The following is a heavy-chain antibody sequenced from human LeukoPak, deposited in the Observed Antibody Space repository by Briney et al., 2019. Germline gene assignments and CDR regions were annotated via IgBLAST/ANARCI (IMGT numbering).Heavy chain of an antibody. CDR1: GGSFSGYY. V-gene: IGHV4-34*01. D-gene: IGHD3-22*01. CDR3: ARHAWYYYDSSGPYYFDY. J-gene: IGHJ4*02. Sequence: SETLSLTCAVYGGSFSGYYWSWIRQPPGKGLEWIGEINHSGSTYYNPSLKSRVTISVDTSKNQFSLKLSSVTAADTAVYYCARHAWYYYDSSGPYYFDYWGQGTLVTVSS. CDR2: INHSGST.